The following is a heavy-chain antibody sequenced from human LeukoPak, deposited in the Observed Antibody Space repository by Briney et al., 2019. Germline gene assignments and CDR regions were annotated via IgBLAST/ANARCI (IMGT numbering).Heavy chain of an antibody. J-gene: IGHJ3*02. CDR3: ARGSSGHDAFDI. V-gene: IGHV3-48*03. D-gene: IGHD5/OR15-5a*01. Sequence: HPGGSLRLSCAASGFTFSSYEMNWVRQAPGKGLEWVSYISSSGSTIYYADSVKGRFTISRDNAKNSLYLQMNSLRAEDTAVYYCARGSSGHDAFDIWGQGTMVTVSS. CDR1: GFTFSSYE. CDR2: ISSSGSTI.